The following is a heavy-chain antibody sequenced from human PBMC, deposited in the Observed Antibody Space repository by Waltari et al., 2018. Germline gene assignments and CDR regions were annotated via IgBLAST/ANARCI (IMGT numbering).Heavy chain of an antibody. D-gene: IGHD3-3*01. J-gene: IGHJ4*02. CDR2: INPNTGDT. CDR1: GYTFTGYY. V-gene: IGHV1-2*06. Sequence: QVQLVQSGAEVKKPGASVKVSCKASGYTFTGYYFHWVRQAPGQGLEWMGRINPNTGDTTYAQEFQCRVTMTRDTSISTAYMELSRLRSDDTAVYYCARGGPAIFGVLITKRFDYWGQGTLVTVSS. CDR3: ARGGPAIFGVLITKRFDY.